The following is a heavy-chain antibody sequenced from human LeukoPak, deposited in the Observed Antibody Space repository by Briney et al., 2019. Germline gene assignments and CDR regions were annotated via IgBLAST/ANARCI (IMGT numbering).Heavy chain of an antibody. V-gene: IGHV4-34*01. CDR3: AGGPKTGGRESSGSYYAIDY. CDR2: INHSGST. J-gene: IGHJ4*02. CDR1: GASFSGYY. Sequence: SETLSLTCAVYGASFSGYYWSWIRQPPGKGLEWIGEINHSGSTNYNPSLKSRVTISVDTSKNQFSLKLSSVTAADTAVYYCAGGPKTGGRESSGSYYAIDYWGQGTLVTVSS. D-gene: IGHD3-10*01.